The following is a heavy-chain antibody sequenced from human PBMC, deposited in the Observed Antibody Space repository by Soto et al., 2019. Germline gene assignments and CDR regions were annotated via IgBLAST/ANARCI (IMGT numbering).Heavy chain of an antibody. J-gene: IGHJ3*02. CDR2: INHSGST. CDR3: PRPPYESALDI. CDR1: GGSFSAYS. Sequence: SETPSLTCAVSGGSFSAYSWTWIRQPPGKGLEWIGEINHSGSTNYNPSLKSRVTISVDTSKNHLSLKLSSVTAADTAVYYCPRPPYESALDIWGQGTMVTVSS. D-gene: IGHD5-12*01. V-gene: IGHV4-34*01.